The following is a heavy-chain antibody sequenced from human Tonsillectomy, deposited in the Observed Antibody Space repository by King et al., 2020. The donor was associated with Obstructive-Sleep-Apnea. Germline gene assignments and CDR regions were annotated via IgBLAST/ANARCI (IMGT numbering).Heavy chain of an antibody. V-gene: IGHV4-59*01. J-gene: IGHJ4*02. CDR2: IAYSGST. CDR3: ARDWGGRDGYNRFDY. D-gene: IGHD5-24*01. CDR1: GGSINSYY. Sequence: VQLQESGPGLVKPSETLSLTCTVSGGSINSYYWSWIRQTPGKGLEWIGYIAYSGSTNYNPALKSRVTISVDTSKNHFSLNLCSVTAADTAVYYCARDWGGRDGYNRFDYWGQGTLVTVSS.